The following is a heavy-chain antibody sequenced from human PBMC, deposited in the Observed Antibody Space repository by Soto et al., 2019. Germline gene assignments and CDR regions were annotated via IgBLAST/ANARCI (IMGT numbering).Heavy chain of an antibody. J-gene: IGHJ5*02. V-gene: IGHV4-31*03. CDR1: GDPLSYGGYY. Sequence: QVQLQESGPGLVEPSQTLSLVCSVSGDPLSYGGYYWSWGRQSPGKALEWIGFVYHTGATYYHPSLESRVTMAVDMSKNEFSLKLTSVTAADTATYYCAREVHSSWEGLEPWGQGILVTVSS. D-gene: IGHD1-26*01. CDR2: VYHTGAT. CDR3: AREVHSSWEGLEP.